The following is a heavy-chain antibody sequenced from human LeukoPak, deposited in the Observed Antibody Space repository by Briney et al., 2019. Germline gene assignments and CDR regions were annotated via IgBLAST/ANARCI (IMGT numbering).Heavy chain of an antibody. J-gene: IGHJ4*02. CDR3: ARAGTWIQLWEPDY. Sequence: GGSLRLSCAASGFTFSSYAMHWVRQAPGKGLEWVAVISYDGSNKYYADSVKGRFTISRDNSKNTLYLQMNSPRAEDTAVYYCARAGTWIQLWEPDYWGQGTLVTVSS. CDR1: GFTFSSYA. V-gene: IGHV3-30-3*01. D-gene: IGHD5-18*01. CDR2: ISYDGSNK.